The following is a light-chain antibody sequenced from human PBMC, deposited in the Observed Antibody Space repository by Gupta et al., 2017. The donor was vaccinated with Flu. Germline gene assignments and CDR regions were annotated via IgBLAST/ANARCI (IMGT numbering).Light chain of an antibody. J-gene: IGKJ3*01. CDR1: QGTNSW. CDR3: EQAKRFPFT. Sequence: DIQMTPSPSSVSASVGDRVTITCRASQGTNSWLAWYQQNPGKAPKLLIYAASSWQSGVPSRFSGSGSGTDFTLTISSLQPEDFATYYCEQAKRFPFTFGPGTKVEIK. CDR2: AAS. V-gene: IGKV1-12*02.